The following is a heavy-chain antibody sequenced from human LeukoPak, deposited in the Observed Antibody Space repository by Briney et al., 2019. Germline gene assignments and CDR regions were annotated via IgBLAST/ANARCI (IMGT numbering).Heavy chain of an antibody. CDR1: GYSFTSYW. CDR3: ARQLAVSSINSDY. J-gene: IGHJ4*02. Sequence: GESLKTSCKGSGYSFTSYWIGWVRQMPGKGLEWMGIIYPGDSDTRYSPSFQGQVTISADKSISTAYLQWSSLKASDTAMYYCARQLAVSSINSDYWGQGTLVTVSS. CDR2: IYPGDSDT. D-gene: IGHD2-8*02. V-gene: IGHV5-51*01.